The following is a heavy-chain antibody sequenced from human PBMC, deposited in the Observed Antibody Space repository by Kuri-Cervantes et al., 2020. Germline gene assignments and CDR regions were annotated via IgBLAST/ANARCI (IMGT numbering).Heavy chain of an antibody. V-gene: IGHV1-2*04. J-gene: IGHJ6*03. Sequence: ASVKVSCKASGYTFTGYYMHWVRQAPGQGLEWMGWINPNSGGTNYAQKFQGWVTMTRDTSISTAYMELSRLRSDDTAVYYCARGRLLLWASLRGELYYMDVWGKGTTVTVSS. CDR1: GYTFTGYY. CDR3: ARGRLLLWASLRGELYYMDV. D-gene: IGHD3-10*01. CDR2: INPNSGGT.